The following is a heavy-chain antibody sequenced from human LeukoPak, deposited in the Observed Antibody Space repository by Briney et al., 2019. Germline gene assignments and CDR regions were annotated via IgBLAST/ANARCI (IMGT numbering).Heavy chain of an antibody. V-gene: IGHV4-39*07. D-gene: IGHD3-3*01. CDR2: IHYSGST. Sequence: SETLSLTCTVSGGSISSSNYYWGWIRQPPGKGLEWIGSIHYSGSTYYNPSLKSRVTISVDTSKNQFSLKLSSVTAADTAVYYCARETYNFWSGYYTGIEYYYMDVWGKGTTVTVSS. J-gene: IGHJ6*03. CDR1: GGSISSSNYY. CDR3: ARETYNFWSGYYTGIEYYYMDV.